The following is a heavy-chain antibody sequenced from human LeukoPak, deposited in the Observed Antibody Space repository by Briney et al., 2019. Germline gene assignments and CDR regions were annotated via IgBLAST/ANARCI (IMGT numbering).Heavy chain of an antibody. CDR1: GYTFTSYD. D-gene: IGHD6-19*01. CDR2: MNPNSGNT. Sequence: ASVKVSCKASGYTFTSYDINWVRQAPGEGREWMGWMNPNSGNTGYAQKFQGRVTMTRNTSISTAYMELSSLRSEDTAVYYCARGRGSSGWYYYYYMDVWGKGTTVTISS. J-gene: IGHJ6*03. CDR3: ARGRGSSGWYYYYYMDV. V-gene: IGHV1-8*01.